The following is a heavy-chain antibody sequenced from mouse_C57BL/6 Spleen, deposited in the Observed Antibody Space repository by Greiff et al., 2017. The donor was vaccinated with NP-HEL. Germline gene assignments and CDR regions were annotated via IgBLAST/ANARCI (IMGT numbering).Heavy chain of an antibody. D-gene: IGHD2-4*01. CDR1: GYTFTSYG. V-gene: IGHV1-81*01. Sequence: QVQLQQSGAELARPGASVKLSCKASGYTFTSYGISWVKQRTGQGLEWIGEIYPRSGNTYYNEQFKGKATLTADKSSSTAYMELRSLTSEDSAVYFCARGLYDYDDGYAMDYWGQGTSVTVSS. J-gene: IGHJ4*01. CDR2: IYPRSGNT. CDR3: ARGLYDYDDGYAMDY.